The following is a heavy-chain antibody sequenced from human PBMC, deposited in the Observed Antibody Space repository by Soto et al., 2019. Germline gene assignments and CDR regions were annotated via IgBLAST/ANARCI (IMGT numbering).Heavy chain of an antibody. D-gene: IGHD3-22*01. V-gene: IGHV1-3*01. Sequence: GASVKVSCKASGYTFTSYAMHWVRQAPGQRLEWMGWINAGNGNTKYSQKFQGRVTITRDTSASTAYMELSSLRSEDTAVYYCARFGDSSGYYLNWFDPWGQGTLVTVSS. J-gene: IGHJ5*02. CDR1: GYTFTSYA. CDR3: ARFGDSSGYYLNWFDP. CDR2: INAGNGNT.